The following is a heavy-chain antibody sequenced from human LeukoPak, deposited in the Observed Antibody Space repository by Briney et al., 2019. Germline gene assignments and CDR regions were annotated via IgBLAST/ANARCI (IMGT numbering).Heavy chain of an antibody. CDR3: ASSRREGFLEWFFLYGMDV. CDR2: MNPNSGNT. J-gene: IGHJ6*02. CDR1: GYTFTSYD. Sequence: ASVTVSCKASGYTFTSYDIHWVRQAPGQGRAGVGWMNPNSGNTGYAQKFQGRVTMTRNTSISTAYMELSSLRSEDTAVYYCASSRREGFLEWFFLYGMDVWGQGTTVTVSS. D-gene: IGHD3-3*01. V-gene: IGHV1-8*01.